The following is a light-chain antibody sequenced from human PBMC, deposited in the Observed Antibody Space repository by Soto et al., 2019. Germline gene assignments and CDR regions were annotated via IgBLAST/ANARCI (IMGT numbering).Light chain of an antibody. Sequence: EMVMTQSPATLSVSPGERATLSCRASQSVSSNLAWYQQKPGQAPKLLIYGASTRATGIPARFSGSGSGTEFTLTISSLQSQDVAVYYCQHYNNWPPYTFGQGTKLEIK. CDR3: QHYNNWPPYT. V-gene: IGKV3-15*01. CDR1: QSVSSN. J-gene: IGKJ2*01. CDR2: GAS.